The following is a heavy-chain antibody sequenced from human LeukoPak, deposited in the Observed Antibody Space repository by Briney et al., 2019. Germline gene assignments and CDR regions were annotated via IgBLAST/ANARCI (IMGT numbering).Heavy chain of an antibody. Sequence: PGGSLRLSCAASGFTFGTYGMHWVRQAPGKGLEWVSGFGDGGASMYSAASVKGRFTISRDNSKNTLYLEMNSLRAEDMAVYYCASRDPCSGGICYGLDYWGQGTLVTVSS. D-gene: IGHD2-15*01. J-gene: IGHJ4*02. CDR2: FGDGGASM. CDR1: GFTFGTYG. V-gene: IGHV3-23*01. CDR3: ASRDPCSGGICYGLDY.